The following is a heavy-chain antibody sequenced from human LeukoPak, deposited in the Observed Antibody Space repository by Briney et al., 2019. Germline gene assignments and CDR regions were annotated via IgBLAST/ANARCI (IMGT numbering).Heavy chain of an antibody. Sequence: ASVKVSCKASGYTFTGYYMHWVRQAPGQGLEWMGRINPNGGVTNYAQNYQGRVTMTSDTSISTAYMELSRLRSDDTAVYYCARERKITVFGVAGDYWGQGTLVTVSS. CDR2: INPNGGVT. D-gene: IGHD3-3*01. CDR1: GYTFTGYY. CDR3: ARERKITVFGVAGDY. J-gene: IGHJ4*02. V-gene: IGHV1-2*06.